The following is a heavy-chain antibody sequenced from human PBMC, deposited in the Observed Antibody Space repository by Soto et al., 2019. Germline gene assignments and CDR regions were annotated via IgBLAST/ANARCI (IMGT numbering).Heavy chain of an antibody. CDR3: ARYRGSLPHLPDY. D-gene: IGHD1-26*01. V-gene: IGHV5-51*01. Sequence: GESLKISCKGSGYSFTNYWIAWVRQMPGKGLEWMGIIYPSDSDTRYMPSFQGQVTISADKSINTAYLQWSSLKASDTAMYYCARYRGSLPHLPDYCGLGPLVTVYS. CDR2: IYPSDSDT. CDR1: GYSFTNYW. J-gene: IGHJ4*02.